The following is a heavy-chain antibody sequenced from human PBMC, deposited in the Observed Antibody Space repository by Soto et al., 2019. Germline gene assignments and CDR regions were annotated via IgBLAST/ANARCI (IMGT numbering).Heavy chain of an antibody. CDR1: GYSFTTYW. CDR3: ERPLYSSTWNYGMDV. Sequence: PGESLKISCKGSGYSFTTYWIGWVRQMPGKGLEWMGIIYPGDSETRYSPSFQGQVTISADKSISTAYLQWSSLKSSDTAMYYCERPLYSSTWNYGMDVWGQGTTVNVSS. D-gene: IGHD6-13*01. V-gene: IGHV5-51*01. J-gene: IGHJ6*02. CDR2: IYPGDSET.